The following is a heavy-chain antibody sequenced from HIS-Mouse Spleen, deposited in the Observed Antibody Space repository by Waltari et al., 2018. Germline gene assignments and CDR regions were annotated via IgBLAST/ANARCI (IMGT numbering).Heavy chain of an antibody. CDR1: GGSISSSSYY. D-gene: IGHD7-27*01. J-gene: IGHJ3*02. CDR3: ATYTPTGDRDDAFDI. V-gene: IGHV4-39*07. CDR2: IYYSGST. Sequence: QLQLQESGPGLVKPSETLSLTCTVSGGSISSSSYYWGWIRQPPGKGLEWIGSIYYSGSTYYHPALKSRVTISVDTSKNQFSLKLSSVTAADTAVYYCATYTPTGDRDDAFDIWGQGTMVTVSS.